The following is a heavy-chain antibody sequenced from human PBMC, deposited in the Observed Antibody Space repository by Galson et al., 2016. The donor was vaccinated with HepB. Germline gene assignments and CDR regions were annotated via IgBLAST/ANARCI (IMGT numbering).Heavy chain of an antibody. J-gene: IGHJ6*02. CDR1: GFIFGDYA. Sequence: SLRLSCAASGFIFGDYAMSWFRQAPGKGLEWVSFIRSKAYGGTTKYAASVKGRFTISRDDSKSIAYLQMNSLKTEDTAVYYCTRERAFHCSSSSCTPYYGMDVWGRGTTVTVPS. V-gene: IGHV3-49*03. CDR2: IRSKAYGGTT. CDR3: TRERAFHCSSSSCTPYYGMDV. D-gene: IGHD2-15*01.